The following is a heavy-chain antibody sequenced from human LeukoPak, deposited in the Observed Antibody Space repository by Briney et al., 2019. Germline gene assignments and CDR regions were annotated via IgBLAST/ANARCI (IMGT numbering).Heavy chain of an antibody. D-gene: IGHD3-10*01. CDR1: RYTFTSYY. CDR3: ARTGEGAINFQH. J-gene: IGHJ1*01. Sequence: ASVKVSCKASRYTFTSYYMHWVRQAPGQGLEWMGIINPSGGSTSYAQKFQGRVTMTRDMSTSTVYMELSSLRSEDTAVYYCARTGEGAINFQHWGQGTLVTVSS. V-gene: IGHV1-46*01. CDR2: INPSGGST.